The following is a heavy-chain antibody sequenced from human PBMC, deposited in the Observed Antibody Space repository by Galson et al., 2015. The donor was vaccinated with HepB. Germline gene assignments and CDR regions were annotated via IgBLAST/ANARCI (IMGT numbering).Heavy chain of an antibody. CDR3: TRPSIVGAKGFDP. D-gene: IGHD1-26*01. CDR2: IRSKANSYAT. V-gene: IGHV3-73*01. CDR1: GFTFSGSA. J-gene: IGHJ5*02. Sequence: SLRLSCAASGFTFSGSAMHWVRQASGKGLEWVGRIRSKANSYATAYAASVKGRFTISRDDSKNTAYLQMNSLKTEDTAVYYCTRPSIVGAKGFDPWGQGTLVTVSS.